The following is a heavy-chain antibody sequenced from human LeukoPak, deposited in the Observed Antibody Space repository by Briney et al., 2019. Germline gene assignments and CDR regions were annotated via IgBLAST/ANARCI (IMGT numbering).Heavy chain of an antibody. Sequence: ASVKVSCKASGYTFTTYYLHWVRQAPGQGLEWMGLINPSGGSTSYAQKFQGRVTMTRDTSTSTVYTELSSLKAEDTAVYYCARGGIAAAGPYGMDVWGQGTTVTVSS. CDR1: GYTFTTYY. CDR3: ARGGIAAAGPYGMDV. CDR2: INPSGGST. V-gene: IGHV1-46*01. J-gene: IGHJ6*02. D-gene: IGHD6-13*01.